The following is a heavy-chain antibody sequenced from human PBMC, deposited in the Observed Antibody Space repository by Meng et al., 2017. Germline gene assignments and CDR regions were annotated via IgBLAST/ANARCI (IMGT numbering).Heavy chain of an antibody. V-gene: IGHV3-30*01. J-gene: IGHJ4*02. CDR3: ARDGRGELPTPIYYFDY. CDR1: GFTFSSYA. D-gene: IGHD1-26*01. Sequence: GESLKISCAASGFTFSSYAMHWVRQAPGKGLEWVAVISYDGSNKYYADSVKGRFTISRDNSKNTLYLQMNSLRAEDTAVYYCARDGRGELPTPIYYFDYWGQGTLVTVSS. CDR2: ISYDGSNK.